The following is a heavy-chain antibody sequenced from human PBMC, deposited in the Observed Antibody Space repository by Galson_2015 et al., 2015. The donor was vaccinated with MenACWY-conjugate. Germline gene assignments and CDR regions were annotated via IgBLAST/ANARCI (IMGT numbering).Heavy chain of an antibody. V-gene: IGHV3-7*01. J-gene: IGHJ3*01. CDR2: IKHDASGK. Sequence: SLRLSCAASGFIFSDSWMSWVRQAPGKGLEWVANIKHDASGKYYVDSVKGRFVISRDNAKKSLFLQMNSLRVEGTGVYYCARAKEQWLAKTSELWGQGTMVYVSS. CDR3: ARAKEQWLAKTSEL. D-gene: IGHD6-19*01. CDR1: GFIFSDSW.